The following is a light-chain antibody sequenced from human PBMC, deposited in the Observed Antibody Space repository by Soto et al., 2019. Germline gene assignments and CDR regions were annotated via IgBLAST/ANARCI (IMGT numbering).Light chain of an antibody. CDR3: LQDYKFPYT. V-gene: IGKV1-6*01. J-gene: IGKJ2*01. CDR1: QGIGND. CDR2: AAS. Sequence: AIQMTQSPSSLSASVGDRVTITCRASQGIGNDVAWYQQRPGKAPKLLIYAASSLQSGVPSRFSGSGSGTDFTLTISSLQPEDFATYYCLQDYKFPYTFGQGTKLEIK.